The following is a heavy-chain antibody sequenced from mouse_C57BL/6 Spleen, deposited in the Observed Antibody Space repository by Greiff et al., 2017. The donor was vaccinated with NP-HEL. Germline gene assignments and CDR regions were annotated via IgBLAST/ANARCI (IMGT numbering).Heavy chain of an antibody. CDR3: TTVYYYGY. V-gene: IGHV14-4*01. J-gene: IGHJ2*01. CDR1: GFNIKDDY. CDR2: IDPENGDT. Sequence: EVQLQQSGAELVRPGASVKLSCTASGFNIKDDYMHWVKQRPEQGLEWIGWIDPENGDTEYASKFQGKSTIPADTYSKNAYLQLSSLTSEDTAVYYCTTVYYYGYWGQGTTLTVSS. D-gene: IGHD1-1*01.